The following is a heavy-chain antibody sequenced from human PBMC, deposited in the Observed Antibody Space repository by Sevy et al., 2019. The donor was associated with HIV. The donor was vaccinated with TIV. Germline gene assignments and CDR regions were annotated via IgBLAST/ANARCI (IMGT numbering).Heavy chain of an antibody. CDR3: AGGLGIGYYYGMDV. CDR1: GYTFTSYD. V-gene: IGHV1-8*01. CDR2: MNPNSGKT. J-gene: IGHJ6*02. D-gene: IGHD7-27*01. Sequence: ASVKVSCKASGYTFTSYDINWVRQATGQGLEWMGWMNPNSGKTSYAQKFQGRVTMTRNTSISTAYMELSSLRSEDTAVYYCAGGLGIGYYYGMDVWGQGTTVTVSS.